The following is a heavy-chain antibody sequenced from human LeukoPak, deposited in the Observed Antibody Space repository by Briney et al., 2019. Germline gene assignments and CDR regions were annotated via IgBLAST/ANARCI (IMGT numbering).Heavy chain of an antibody. CDR2: ISSSSSTI. V-gene: IGHV3-11*04. Sequence: PGGSLRLSCAASGFTFSDYYMSWIRQAPGKGLEWVSYISSSSSTIYYADSVKGRFTISRDNAKNSLYLQMYSLRDQDTAVYYCARRWDFMAVAATPYYYYGMDVWGQGTTVTVSS. J-gene: IGHJ6*02. D-gene: IGHD2-15*01. CDR1: GFTFSDYY. CDR3: ARRWDFMAVAATPYYYYGMDV.